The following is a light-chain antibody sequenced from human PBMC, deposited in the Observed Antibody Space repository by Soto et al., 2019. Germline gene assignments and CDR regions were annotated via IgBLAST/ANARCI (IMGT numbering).Light chain of an antibody. V-gene: IGKV1D-12*01. CDR1: QDISTL. CDR3: QQSYSTPMYT. Sequence: DIQMTQSPSSVSASIGDTVTITCRASQDISTLLAWYQQKPGKAPKLLIYGASTLESGVPSRFSGRGSGTDFTLTISSLQPEDFATYYCQQSYSTPMYTFGQGTKLEIK. J-gene: IGKJ2*01. CDR2: GAS.